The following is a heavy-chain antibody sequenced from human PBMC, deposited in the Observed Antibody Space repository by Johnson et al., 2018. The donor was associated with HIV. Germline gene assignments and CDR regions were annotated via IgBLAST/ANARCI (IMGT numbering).Heavy chain of an antibody. CDR3: ARDQRSSGLNDQTDAFDI. J-gene: IGHJ3*02. D-gene: IGHD6-19*01. CDR2: INSDGSST. CDR1: GFTFSSYW. V-gene: IGHV3-74*01. Sequence: VQLVESGGGLVQPGGSLRLSCAASGFTFSSYWMHWVRQAPGKGLVWVSRINSDGSSTSYASSVKGRFTIPRDNAKNTLSLQMNSLRAEYTAVSYCARDQRSSGLNDQTDAFDIWGQGTMVTVSS.